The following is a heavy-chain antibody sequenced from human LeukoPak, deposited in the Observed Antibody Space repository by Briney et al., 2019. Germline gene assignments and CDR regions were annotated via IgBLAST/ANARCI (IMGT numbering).Heavy chain of an antibody. V-gene: IGHV1-2*02. CDR1: GYSSTGAK. CDR2: INPKRGDT. Sequence: GASVKVSCKPSGYSSTGAKLHSLRAAPGQGLEWMGWINPKRGDTNYAPKFQGRVTMTRDTSIRTAYMDLSSLRSDDTAVYYCARDWGMVAGTAGDYWGPGTLVTVSS. J-gene: IGHJ4*02. D-gene: IGHD6-19*01. CDR3: ARDWGMVAGTAGDY.